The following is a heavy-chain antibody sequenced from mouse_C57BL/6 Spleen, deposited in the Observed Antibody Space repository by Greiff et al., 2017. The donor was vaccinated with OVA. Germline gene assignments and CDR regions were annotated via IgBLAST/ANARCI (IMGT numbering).Heavy chain of an antibody. CDR1: GFTFSDYG. CDR2: ISSGSSTI. V-gene: IGHV5-17*01. D-gene: IGHD2-3*01. J-gene: IGHJ1*03. CDR3: ARGGMVRIFDV. Sequence: EVKLMESGGGLVKPGGSLKLSCAASGFTFSDYGMHWVRQAPEKGLEWVAYISSGSSTIYYADTVKGRFTISRDNAKNTLFLQMTSLRSEDTAMYYCARGGMVRIFDVWGTGTTVTVSS.